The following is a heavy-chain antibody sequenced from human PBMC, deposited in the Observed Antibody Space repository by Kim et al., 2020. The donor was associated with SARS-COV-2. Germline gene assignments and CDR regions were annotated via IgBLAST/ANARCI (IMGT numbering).Heavy chain of an antibody. Sequence: SVKVSCKASGGTFSSYAISWVRQAPGQGLEWMGRIIPILGIANYAQKFQGRVTITADKSTSTAYMELSSLRSEDTAVYYCASHLVGATIYYYGMDVWGQGTTVTVSS. CDR2: IIPILGIA. CDR1: GGTFSSYA. J-gene: IGHJ6*02. D-gene: IGHD1-26*01. CDR3: ASHLVGATIYYYGMDV. V-gene: IGHV1-69*04.